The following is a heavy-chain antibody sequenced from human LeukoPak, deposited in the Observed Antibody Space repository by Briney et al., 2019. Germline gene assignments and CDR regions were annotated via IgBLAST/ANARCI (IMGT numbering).Heavy chain of an antibody. V-gene: IGHV4-39*07. CDR3: ARAHYDFWSGYPYYFDY. Sequence: SETLSLTCTVSGGSISSSSYYWGWIRQPPGKGLEWIGSIYYSGSTYYNPSLKSRVTISVDTSKNQFSLKLSSVTAADTAVYYCARAHYDFWSGYPYYFDYWGQGTLVTVSS. J-gene: IGHJ4*02. CDR1: GGSISSSSYY. CDR2: IYYSGST. D-gene: IGHD3-3*01.